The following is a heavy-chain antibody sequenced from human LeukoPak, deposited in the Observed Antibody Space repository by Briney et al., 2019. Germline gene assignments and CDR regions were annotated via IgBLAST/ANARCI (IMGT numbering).Heavy chain of an antibody. J-gene: IGHJ4*02. CDR3: AKSGCSSSTCSIDY. CDR2: ISWNSGSI. Sequence: GGSLRLSCAASGFTFDDYAMHWVRQAPGKDLEWISGISWNSGSIAYADSVKGQFTISRDNAKNSLFLRMNSLRVEDTALYYCAKSGCSSSTCSIDYWGQGTLVTVSS. V-gene: IGHV3-9*01. CDR1: GFTFDDYA. D-gene: IGHD2-2*01.